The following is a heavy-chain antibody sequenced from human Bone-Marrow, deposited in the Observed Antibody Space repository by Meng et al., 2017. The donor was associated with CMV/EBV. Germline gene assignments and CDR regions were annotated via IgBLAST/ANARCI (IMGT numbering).Heavy chain of an antibody. J-gene: IGHJ6*01. Sequence: GESLKISCATSGFIFNDYALAWVRQAPGKGLELVGFSRSREFGGTREYAASVQGRFDISRDSSGNILPLQMDGLQTDDTAVYFCARGRTGTGWKYY. D-gene: IGHD6-19*01. CDR3: ARGRTGTGWKYY. V-gene: IGHV3-49*04. CDR1: GFIFNDYA. CDR2: SRSREFGGTR.